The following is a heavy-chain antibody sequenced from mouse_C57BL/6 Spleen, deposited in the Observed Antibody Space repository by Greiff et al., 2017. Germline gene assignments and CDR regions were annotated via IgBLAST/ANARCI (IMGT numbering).Heavy chain of an antibody. CDR1: GYTFTSYW. Sequence: VQLQQSGAELVKPGASVKMSCKASGYTFTSYWITWVKQRPGQGLEWIGDIYPGSGSTNYNEKFKSKATLTVDTSSSTAYMQLSSLTSEDSAVYYGARGDYYYGSSYWYFDVWGTGTTVTVSS. CDR3: ARGDYYYGSSYWYFDV. J-gene: IGHJ1*03. V-gene: IGHV1-55*01. CDR2: IYPGSGST. D-gene: IGHD1-1*01.